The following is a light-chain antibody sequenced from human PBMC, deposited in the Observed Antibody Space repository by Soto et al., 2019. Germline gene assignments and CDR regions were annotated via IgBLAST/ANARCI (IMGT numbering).Light chain of an antibody. Sequence: DIQMSQSPSSLSASVGDRVTITCRASQSINTYLNWYQQKPGKAPKLLIYAASSLQSGVPSRFSGSGSGTDFTLTVNSLQPEDFAIYYCQQSYTTPVTFGQGTKLDLK. CDR1: QSINTY. CDR2: AAS. V-gene: IGKV1-39*01. J-gene: IGKJ2*01. CDR3: QQSYTTPVT.